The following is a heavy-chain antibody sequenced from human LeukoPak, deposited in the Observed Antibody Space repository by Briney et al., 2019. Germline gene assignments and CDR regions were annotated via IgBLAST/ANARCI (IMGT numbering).Heavy chain of an antibody. D-gene: IGHD4-17*01. V-gene: IGHV1-2*02. Sequence: ASVKVSCKASGYTFTGYYMHWVRQAPGQGLEWMGWINPNSGGTNYAQKFQGRVTMTEDTSTDTAYMELSSLRSEDTAVYYCATFLADYGDYQRVYTATYPFDYWGQGTLVTVSS. CDR3: ATFLADYGDYQRVYTATYPFDY. CDR2: INPNSGGT. CDR1: GYTFTGYY. J-gene: IGHJ4*02.